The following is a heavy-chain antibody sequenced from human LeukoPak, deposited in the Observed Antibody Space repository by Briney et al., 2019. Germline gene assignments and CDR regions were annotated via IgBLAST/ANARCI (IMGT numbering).Heavy chain of an antibody. Sequence: GESLRLSCAASGFTFSDFVMHWVRQAPGKGLEWVAFIRYDGSTRSYADSVKGRFTISRDNSKNTLYLQMSGLRVDDTALYYCAAVDKRVGFDCWGQGTLVTVSS. CDR3: AAVDKRVGFDC. CDR2: IRYDGSTR. D-gene: IGHD5-12*01. CDR1: GFTFSDFV. J-gene: IGHJ4*02. V-gene: IGHV3-30*02.